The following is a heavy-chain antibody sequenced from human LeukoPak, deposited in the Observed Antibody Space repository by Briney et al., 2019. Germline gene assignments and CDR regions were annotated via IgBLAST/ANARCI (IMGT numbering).Heavy chain of an antibody. CDR2: ISGSGGST. CDR1: GFTFSSYA. V-gene: IGHV3-23*01. D-gene: IGHD5-12*01. Sequence: GGSLRLSCAASGFTFSSYAMSWVRQAPGKGLEWVSVISGSGGSTYYAGSVKGRFTISRDNSKNTLYLQMNSLRDEDTAVYYCANLESGDDVFDIWGQGTMVTVSS. J-gene: IGHJ3*02. CDR3: ANLESGDDVFDI.